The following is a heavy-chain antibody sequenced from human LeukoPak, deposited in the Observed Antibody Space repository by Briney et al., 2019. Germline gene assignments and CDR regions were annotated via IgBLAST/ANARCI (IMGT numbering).Heavy chain of an antibody. CDR1: GFTFSSYA. V-gene: IGHV3-23*01. Sequence: GGSLRLSCAASGFTFSSYAMSWVRQAPGKGLEWVSGISGSGDNTYYADSVKGRFTISRDNSKNTLYVQVNSLGTEDTAAYYCAKDSHFDYWGQGALVIVSS. CDR3: AKDSHFDY. J-gene: IGHJ4*02. CDR2: ISGSGDNT.